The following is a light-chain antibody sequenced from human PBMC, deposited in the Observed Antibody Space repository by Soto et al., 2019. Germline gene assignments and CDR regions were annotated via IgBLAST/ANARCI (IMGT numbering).Light chain of an antibody. CDR1: SSNIGANYD. Sequence: HSVLTQPPSVSGAPGQRVTISCTGSSSNIGANYDVHWYQQLPGTAPKLLIYVNSNRPSGVPDRFSGSKSGTSASLAITGLQAEDEADYYCQSFDSSLSGVVFGGGTKLTVL. CDR3: QSFDSSLSGVV. V-gene: IGLV1-40*01. J-gene: IGLJ3*02. CDR2: VNS.